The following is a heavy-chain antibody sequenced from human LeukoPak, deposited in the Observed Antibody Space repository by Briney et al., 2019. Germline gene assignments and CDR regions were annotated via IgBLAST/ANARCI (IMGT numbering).Heavy chain of an antibody. D-gene: IGHD3-10*01. Sequence: GGSLRLSCAASGFTFSSYAMSWVRQAPGKGLEWVSAISCSGGSTYYADSVKGRFTISRDNSKNTLYLQMNSLRAEDTAVYYCAKDRAEYYGSGSYGFDPWGQGTLVTVSS. V-gene: IGHV3-23*01. J-gene: IGHJ5*02. CDR3: AKDRAEYYGSGSYGFDP. CDR1: GFTFSSYA. CDR2: ISCSGGST.